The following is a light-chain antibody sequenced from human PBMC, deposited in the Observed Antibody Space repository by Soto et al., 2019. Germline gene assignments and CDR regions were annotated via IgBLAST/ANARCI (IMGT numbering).Light chain of an antibody. Sequence: QSVLTQPPSVSGAPGQRVTISCTGSSSNTGAGYDVHWYQQLPGTAPKLLIYGNSNRPSGVPDRFSGSKSGTSASLAITGLQAEDEADYYCQSYDGSPSAYVFTTATQVTLL. CDR3: QSYDGSPSAYV. CDR2: GNS. J-gene: IGLJ1*01. V-gene: IGLV1-40*01. CDR1: SSNTGAGYD.